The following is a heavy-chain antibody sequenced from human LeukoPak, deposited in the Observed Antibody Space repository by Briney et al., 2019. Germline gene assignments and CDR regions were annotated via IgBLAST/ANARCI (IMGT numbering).Heavy chain of an antibody. V-gene: IGHV3-23*01. J-gene: IGHJ4*02. CDR2: ISGSGGST. CDR1: GFTFSSYA. CDR3: AKGLLGYCSSTSCLKGFDY. D-gene: IGHD2-2*01. Sequence: GGSLRLSCAASGFTFSSYAMSWVRQAPGKGLEWVSAISGSGGSTYYADSVKGRFTISRDNSKNTLYLQMNSLRAEDTAVYYCAKGLLGYCSSTSCLKGFDYWGQGTLVTVSS.